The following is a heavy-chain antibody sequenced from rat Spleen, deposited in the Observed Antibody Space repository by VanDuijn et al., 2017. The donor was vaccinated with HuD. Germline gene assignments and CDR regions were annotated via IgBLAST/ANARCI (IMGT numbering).Heavy chain of an antibody. CDR1: GFTFRDYY. Sequence: EVQLVESGGGLVQPGRSMKLSCAASGFTFRDYYMAWFRQTPTKALEWVASISLGGGNTYYRDSVKGRFTISRDNAKSTLSLQMDSLRSEDTATYYCARELDQFDFWGQGVLVTVSS. CDR2: ISLGGGNT. V-gene: IGHV5-25*01. J-gene: IGHJ2*01. CDR3: ARELDQFDF.